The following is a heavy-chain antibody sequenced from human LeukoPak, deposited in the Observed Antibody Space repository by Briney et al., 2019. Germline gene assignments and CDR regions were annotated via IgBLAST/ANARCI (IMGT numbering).Heavy chain of an antibody. CDR3: AREGRIAAPLNYWYFDL. Sequence: SETLSLTCAVYGGSFSGYYWSWIRQPPGKGLEWIGEINHSGSTNYNPSLKSRVTISVDTSKNQFSLKLSSVTAADTAVYYCAREGRIAAPLNYWYFDLWGRGTLVTVSS. V-gene: IGHV4-34*01. D-gene: IGHD6-13*01. CDR2: INHSGST. CDR1: GGSFSGYY. J-gene: IGHJ2*01.